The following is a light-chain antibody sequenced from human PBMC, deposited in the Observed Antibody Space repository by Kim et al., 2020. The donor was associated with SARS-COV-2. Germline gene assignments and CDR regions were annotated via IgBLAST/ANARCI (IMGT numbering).Light chain of an antibody. CDR2: AAS. CDR3: QKYNSDQDT. J-gene: IGKJ5*01. Sequence: AAVGDRVTITCRASQGISNNLAWYQQKPGKVPKLLIYAASTLQPGVPSRFSGSGSGTDFTLTISRLQPEDVATYYCQKYNSDQDTCGQGTRLEIK. CDR1: QGISNN. V-gene: IGKV1-27*01.